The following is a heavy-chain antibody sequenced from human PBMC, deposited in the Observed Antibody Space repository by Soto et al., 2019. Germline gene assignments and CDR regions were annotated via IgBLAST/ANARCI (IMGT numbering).Heavy chain of an antibody. D-gene: IGHD6-13*01. CDR1: GGSISSSSYY. CDR3: ARQHHSSSWDHGLSFQKVYYYYGMDV. V-gene: IGHV4-39*01. Sequence: QLQLQESGPGLVKPSETLSLTCTVSGGSISSSSYYWGWIRQPPGKGLEWIGSIYYSGSTYYNPSLKSRVTISVDTSKNQFSLKLSSVTAADTAVYYCARQHHSSSWDHGLSFQKVYYYYGMDVWGQGTTVTVSS. CDR2: IYYSGST. J-gene: IGHJ6*02.